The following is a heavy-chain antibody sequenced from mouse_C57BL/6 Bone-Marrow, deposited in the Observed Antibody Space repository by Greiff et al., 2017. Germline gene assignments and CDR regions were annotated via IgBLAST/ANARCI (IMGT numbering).Heavy chain of an antibody. CDR2: LWSGGST. CDR1: GFSLTSYG. D-gene: IGHD2-1*01. V-gene: IGHV2-2*01. CDR3: ARDGNFLWYFDV. J-gene: IGHJ1*03. Sequence: VQLQQSGPGLVQPSQSLSITCTVSGFSLTSYGVHWVRQSPGKGLEWLGVLWSGGSTDYNSAFISRLSISKDNSKSQVFFKMNSLQADDTAIYYCARDGNFLWYFDVWGTGTTVTVSS.